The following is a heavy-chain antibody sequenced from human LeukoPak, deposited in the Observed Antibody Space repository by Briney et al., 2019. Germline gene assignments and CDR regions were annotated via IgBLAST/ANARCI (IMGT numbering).Heavy chain of an antibody. CDR1: PVSFCLTT. CDR3: ARIRGTGFVFWFDP. J-gene: IGHJ5*02. CDR2: IYSGGST. D-gene: IGHD3-10*01. Sequence: GGGLRLFSAASPVSFCLTTLRWGRGAPARGGEGGVAVIYSGGSTYYADSVKGRFTISRDNSKNTLYLQMNSLRAEDTAVYYCARIRGTGFVFWFDPWGQGTLVTVSS. V-gene: IGHV3-66*01.